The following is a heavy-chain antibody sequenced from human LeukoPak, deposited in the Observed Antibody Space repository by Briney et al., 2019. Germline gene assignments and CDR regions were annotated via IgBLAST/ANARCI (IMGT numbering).Heavy chain of an antibody. D-gene: IGHD4-17*01. CDR3: TREYGDPPDDFDY. V-gene: IGHV3-49*04. Sequence: GVLRLSCTASGFTFGDYAMSWVRQAPGKGLEWVGFIRSKAYGGTTEYAASVKGRFTISRDDSKSIAYLQMNSLKTEDTAVYYCTREYGDPPDDFDYWGQGTLVTVSS. J-gene: IGHJ4*02. CDR1: GFTFGDYA. CDR2: IRSKAYGGTT.